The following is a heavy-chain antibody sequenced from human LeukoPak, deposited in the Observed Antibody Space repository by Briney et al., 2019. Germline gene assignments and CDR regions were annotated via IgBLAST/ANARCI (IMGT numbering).Heavy chain of an antibody. Sequence: GGSLRLSCAASGFTFSDYYMSWIRQAPGKGLEWVSYISSSGSTKYYADSVKGRFTISRDNAKNSLYLQMNSLRAEDTAVYYCAKHRGYCSSTSCYTGTYYYYMDVWGKGTTVNVSS. D-gene: IGHD2-2*02. CDR1: GFTFSDYY. J-gene: IGHJ6*03. V-gene: IGHV3-11*01. CDR3: AKHRGYCSSTSCYTGTYYYYMDV. CDR2: ISSSGSTK.